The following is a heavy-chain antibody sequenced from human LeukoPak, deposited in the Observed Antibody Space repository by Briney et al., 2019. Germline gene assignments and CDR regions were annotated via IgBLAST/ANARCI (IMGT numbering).Heavy chain of an antibody. V-gene: IGHV4-34*01. Sequence: SETLSLTCTVSGGSISSYYWSWIRQPPGKGLEWIGEINHSGSTNYNPSLKSRVTISVDTSKNQFSLKLSSVTAADTAVYYCARRYSSSFSFDYWGQGTLVTVSS. CDR1: GGSISSYY. CDR2: INHSGST. D-gene: IGHD6-6*01. CDR3: ARRYSSSFSFDY. J-gene: IGHJ4*02.